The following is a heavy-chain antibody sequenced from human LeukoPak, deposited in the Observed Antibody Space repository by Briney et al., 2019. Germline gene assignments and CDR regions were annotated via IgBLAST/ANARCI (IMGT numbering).Heavy chain of an antibody. V-gene: IGHV4-59*08. CDR3: ASSGGGSNYYYYGMEV. CDR2: ISYSGTT. Sequence: NPSETLSLTCTVSGGSISSYYWSWIRQPPGKGLEWIGYISYSGTTNYNPSLKSRVAISVDPSKNQVSLKLSSVTAADTAVYYCASSGGGSNYYYYGMEVWGPGTTVTVAS. CDR1: GGSISSYY. D-gene: IGHD2-15*01. J-gene: IGHJ6*02.